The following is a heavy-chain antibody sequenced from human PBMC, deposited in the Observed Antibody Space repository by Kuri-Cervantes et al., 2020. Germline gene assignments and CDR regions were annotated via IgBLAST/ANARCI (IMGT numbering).Heavy chain of an antibody. Sequence: ASVKVSCKASGYTFTGYYMHWVRQAPGQGLEWMGWINPNSGGTNYAQKFQGRVTMTRDTSISTAYMELSRLRSDDTAVYYCARDSSGFSYYDSSGYYDYWGQGTLVTVLL. D-gene: IGHD3-22*01. CDR2: INPNSGGT. CDR1: GYTFTGYY. CDR3: ARDSSGFSYYDSSGYYDY. J-gene: IGHJ4*02. V-gene: IGHV1-2*02.